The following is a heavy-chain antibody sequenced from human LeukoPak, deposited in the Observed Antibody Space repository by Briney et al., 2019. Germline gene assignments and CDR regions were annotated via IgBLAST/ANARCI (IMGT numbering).Heavy chain of an antibody. D-gene: IGHD2-2*01. CDR1: GFTFSSYS. Sequence: PGGSLRLSCAASGFTFSSYSKNWVRQAPGKGLEWVSYISSSSSTIYYADSVKGRFTISRDNAENSLYLQMNSLRAEDTAVYYCARSVVPAALDAFDIWGQGTMVTVSS. CDR2: ISSSSSTI. CDR3: ARSVVPAALDAFDI. V-gene: IGHV3-48*01. J-gene: IGHJ3*02.